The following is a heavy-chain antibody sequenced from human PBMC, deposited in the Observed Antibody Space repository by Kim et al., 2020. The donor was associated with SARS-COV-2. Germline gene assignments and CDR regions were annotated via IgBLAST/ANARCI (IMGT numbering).Heavy chain of an antibody. J-gene: IGHJ5*02. Sequence: SVKVSCKASGGTFSSYAISWVRQAPGQGLEWMGGIIPIFGTANYAQKFQGRVTITADESTSTAYMELSSLRSEDTAVYYCARSRSHTNWFDPWGQGTLVTVSS. CDR3: ARSRSHTNWFDP. V-gene: IGHV1-69*13. CDR1: GGTFSSYA. CDR2: IIPIFGTA.